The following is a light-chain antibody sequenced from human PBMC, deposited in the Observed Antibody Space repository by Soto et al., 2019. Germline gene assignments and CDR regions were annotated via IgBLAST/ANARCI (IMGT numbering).Light chain of an antibody. CDR2: DTS. CDR3: QQYYRYPWT. CDR1: QSVSSS. Sequence: EIVVTQSPATLSVSPGERVTLSCRASQSVSSSLAWYQQRPGQAPRLLIYDTSTRAAGIAARFSGSGSGTEFTLTISSLQSEDSAVYYCQQYYRYPWTFGQGTQVEIK. J-gene: IGKJ1*01. V-gene: IGKV3-15*01.